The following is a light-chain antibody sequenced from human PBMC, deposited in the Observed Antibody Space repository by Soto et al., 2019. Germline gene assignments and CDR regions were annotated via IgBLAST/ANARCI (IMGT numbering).Light chain of an antibody. V-gene: IGKV2-28*01. CDR2: LGS. CDR3: MQALQTPKT. J-gene: IGKJ1*01. Sequence: DIVMTQSPLSLPVTPGEPASISCRSSQSLLHSNGYNYLDWYLQKPGQSPHLLIYLGSSRASGVXDXXSGSGSGTDFTLKISRVEAEDVGVYYCMQALQTPKTFGQGTKVEIK. CDR1: QSLLHSNGYNY.